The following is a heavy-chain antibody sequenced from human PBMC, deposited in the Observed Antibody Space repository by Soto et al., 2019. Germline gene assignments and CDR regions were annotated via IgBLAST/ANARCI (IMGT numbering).Heavy chain of an antibody. CDR3: ARGLSWSPYFDL. D-gene: IGHD6-13*01. J-gene: IGHJ4*02. CDR1: GASITTKS. Sequence: QVKLQESGPGLVKPSETLSHTCTVSGASITTKSWNWVRQSPGKGLEWIGYLYYSGTTNYNPSLKSRVTISIDTSKNQISLNLTSVTAADTAIYYRARGLSWSPYFDLWGQGTRVTVSS. V-gene: IGHV4-59*01. CDR2: LYYSGTT.